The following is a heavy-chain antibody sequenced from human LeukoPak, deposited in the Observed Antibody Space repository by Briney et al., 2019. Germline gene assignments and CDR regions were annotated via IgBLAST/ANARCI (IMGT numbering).Heavy chain of an antibody. J-gene: IGHJ5*02. CDR3: ARQRGSSSWYGNWFDP. V-gene: IGHV5-51*01. D-gene: IGHD6-13*01. CDR1: GYSFTSYW. CDR2: IYPGDSDT. Sequence: GEPLKISCKGSGYSFTSYWIGWVRQMPGKGLEWMGIIYPGDSDTRYSPSFQGQVTISADKSISTAYLQWSSLKASDTAMYCCARQRGSSSWYGNWFDPWGQGTLVTVSS.